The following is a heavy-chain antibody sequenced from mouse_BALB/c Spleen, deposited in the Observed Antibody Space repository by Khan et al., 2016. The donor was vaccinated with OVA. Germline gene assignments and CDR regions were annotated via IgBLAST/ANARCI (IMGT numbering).Heavy chain of an antibody. J-gene: IGHJ3*01. CDR3: ARSYYYGSSTWFAY. D-gene: IGHD1-1*01. V-gene: IGHV1-69*02. CDR2: IDPSDSHT. Sequence: QQPGAELVKPGASVKLSCKASGYTFSSYWMHWVKQRPGQGLEWIGEIDPSDSHTNYNQKLKGKATLNVDKSSSTAYMHLSSLTSEDSAVYYCARSYYYGSSTWFAYWGQGTLVTVSA. CDR1: GYTFSSYW.